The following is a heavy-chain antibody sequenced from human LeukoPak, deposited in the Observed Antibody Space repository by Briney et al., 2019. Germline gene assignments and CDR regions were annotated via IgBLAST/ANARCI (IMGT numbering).Heavy chain of an antibody. J-gene: IGHJ6*02. CDR2: INPNSGGT. D-gene: IGHD6-13*01. CDR3: AREVDSSSWYWYHYGMDV. Sequence: ASVKVSCKASGYTFTGYYMHWVRQAPGQGLEWMGWINPNSGGTNYAQKFQGRVTMTRDTSISTAYMELSRLRSDDTAVYYCAREVDSSSWYWYHYGMDVWGQGTTVTVSS. V-gene: IGHV1-2*02. CDR1: GYTFTGYY.